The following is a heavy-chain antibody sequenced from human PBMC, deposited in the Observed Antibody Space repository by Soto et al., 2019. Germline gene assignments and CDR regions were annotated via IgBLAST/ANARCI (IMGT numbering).Heavy chain of an antibody. CDR3: ARGPSGDKVDY. CDR2: IYNGGTT. Sequence: SEPLSLTCAVSGGSISSGGYSWSWIRQPPGKGLEWIGYIYNGGTTYNNPSLTSRVTISVDTSNNQFSLKLSSVSAADTAVYYCARGPSGDKVDYWGQGTLVTVSS. J-gene: IGHJ4*02. D-gene: IGHD7-27*01. CDR1: GGSISSGGYS. V-gene: IGHV4-30-2*05.